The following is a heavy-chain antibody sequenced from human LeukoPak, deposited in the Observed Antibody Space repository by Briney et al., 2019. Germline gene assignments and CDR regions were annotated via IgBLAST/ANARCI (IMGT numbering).Heavy chain of an antibody. CDR3: VGVNYYDTSLGFA. D-gene: IGHD3-22*01. CDR2: IDWDDDK. CDR1: GFSLSTRGMC. J-gene: IGHJ4*02. Sequence: SGPTLVNPTQTLTLTCTFSGFSLSTRGMCVSWIRQPPGKALEWLARIDWDDDKYYSTSLKTRLTISKDTSKNQVVLTVTNMDPVDTATYYCVGVNYYDTSLGFAWGQGTPVTVSS. V-gene: IGHV2-70*11.